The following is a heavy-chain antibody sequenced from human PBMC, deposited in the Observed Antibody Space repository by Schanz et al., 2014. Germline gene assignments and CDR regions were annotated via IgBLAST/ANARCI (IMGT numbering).Heavy chain of an antibody. V-gene: IGHV3-30*03. CDR2: VSSDGNND. Sequence: VQLVESGGGVVQPGRSLRLSCAASGFTFSTHAMHWVRQAPGKGLEWVALVSSDGNNDYYTDSVKGRFTISRDNTKNSLFLQMNSLRAEDTAVYYCLAPDYGMDVWGQGTTXTVSS. CDR1: GFTFSTHA. J-gene: IGHJ6*02. CDR3: LAPDYGMDV.